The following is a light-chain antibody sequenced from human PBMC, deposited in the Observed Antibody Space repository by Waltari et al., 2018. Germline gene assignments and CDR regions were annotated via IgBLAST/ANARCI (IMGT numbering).Light chain of an antibody. Sequence: LVLTQSPATLSLSPVERATLSCRASQSVSSSLAWYQQKLGQAPRLLIYGASSRATGIPDRFSGSGSGTDFTLTISSLEPEDFAVYYCQQYNKWWTFGQGTKVEIK. CDR2: GAS. V-gene: IGKV3-15*01. CDR1: QSVSSS. CDR3: QQYNKWWT. J-gene: IGKJ1*01.